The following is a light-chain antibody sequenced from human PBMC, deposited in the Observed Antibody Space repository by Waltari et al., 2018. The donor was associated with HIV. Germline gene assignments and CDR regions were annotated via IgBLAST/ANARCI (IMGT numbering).Light chain of an antibody. Sequence: QSALTQPRSVSGSPGQSVTISCTGTYSYVGDSNYVSWYQQHPGKAPKLMIYDVSQRPSGVPDRFSGSKSGNTASLTISGLQADDDADYYCCSFAGTYTIFGGGTKLTVL. CDR2: DVS. V-gene: IGLV2-11*01. CDR3: CSFAGTYTI. J-gene: IGLJ2*01. CDR1: YSYVGDSNY.